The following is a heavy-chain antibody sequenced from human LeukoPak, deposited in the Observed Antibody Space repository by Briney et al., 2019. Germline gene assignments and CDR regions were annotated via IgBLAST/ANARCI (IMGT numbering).Heavy chain of an antibody. Sequence: GASVKVSFTASGYTFSNYDINWVRQATGQGLEWVGWMDLNTGKTGYAQRFQGRVTITKNISISTAYIEVSSLRSEDTAVYYCARGQKYRNGYTVTELGSGYFDYWGQGTLVTVSS. CDR1: GYTFSNYD. D-gene: IGHD5-18*01. CDR2: MDLNTGKT. J-gene: IGHJ4*02. CDR3: ARGQKYRNGYTVTELGSGYFDY. V-gene: IGHV1-8*03.